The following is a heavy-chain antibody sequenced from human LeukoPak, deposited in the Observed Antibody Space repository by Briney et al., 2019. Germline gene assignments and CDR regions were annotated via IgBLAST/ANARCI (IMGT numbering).Heavy chain of an antibody. J-gene: IGHJ4*02. Sequence: GGSLRLSCAASEFTFSSYAMRWVRQAPGKGLEWVAAISFDGNNEYYADSVKGRFTISRDNSKNTLYLQMNSLRAEDTAVYYCANIIRKYTSGYYYFDYWGQGTLVTVSS. CDR3: ANIIRKYTSGYYYFDY. CDR1: EFTFSSYA. V-gene: IGHV3-30-3*01. D-gene: IGHD6-25*01. CDR2: ISFDGNNE.